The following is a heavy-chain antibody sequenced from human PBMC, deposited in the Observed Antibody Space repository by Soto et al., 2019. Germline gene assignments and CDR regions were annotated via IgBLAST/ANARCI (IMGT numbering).Heavy chain of an antibody. CDR3: ARDREYSGYDPNWFDP. CDR2: IIPILGIA. V-gene: IGHV1-69*08. J-gene: IGHJ5*02. D-gene: IGHD5-12*01. CDR1: GGTFSSYT. Sequence: QVQLAQSGAEVKKPGSSVKVSCKASGGTFSSYTISWVRQAPGQGLEWMGRIIPILGIANYAQKFQGRVTITADKSTSTAYMELSSLRSEDTAVYYCARDREYSGYDPNWFDPWGQGTLVTVSS.